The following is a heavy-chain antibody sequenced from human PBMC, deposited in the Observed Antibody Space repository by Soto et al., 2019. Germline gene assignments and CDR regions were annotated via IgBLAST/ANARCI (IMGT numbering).Heavy chain of an antibody. J-gene: IGHJ5*02. CDR1: GFTFSSYA. CDR2: ISYDGSNK. Sequence: GGSLRLSCAASGFTFSSYAMHWVRQAPGKGLEWVAVISYDGSNKYYADSVKGRFTISRDNSKNTLYLQMNSLRAEDTAVYYCASDRTGSNWFGPWGQGTLVTVSS. CDR3: ASDRTGSNWFGP. D-gene: IGHD3-9*01. V-gene: IGHV3-30-3*01.